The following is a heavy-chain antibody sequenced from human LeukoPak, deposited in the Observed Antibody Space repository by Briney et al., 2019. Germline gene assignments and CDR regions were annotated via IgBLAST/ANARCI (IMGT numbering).Heavy chain of an antibody. V-gene: IGHV3-23*01. Sequence: GGSLRLSCAASGFTFSSYAMSWVRQAPGKGLEWVSGISDSGGTTYYADSVKGRFTISRDNSKNSLYLQMKRLRAEDTALYYCARRGYHDYSGFDYWGQGTLVTVSS. J-gene: IGHJ4*02. D-gene: IGHD1-26*01. CDR2: ISDSGGTT. CDR1: GFTFSSYA. CDR3: ARRGYHDYSGFDY.